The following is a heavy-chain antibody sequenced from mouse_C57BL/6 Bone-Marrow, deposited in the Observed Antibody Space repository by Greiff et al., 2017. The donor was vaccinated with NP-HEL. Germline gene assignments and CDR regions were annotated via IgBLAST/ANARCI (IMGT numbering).Heavy chain of an antibody. CDR3: ARWEGSYYYGSSHWYFDV. J-gene: IGHJ1*03. D-gene: IGHD1-1*01. Sequence: QVQLQQSGAELAKPRASVKLSCKASGYTFTSYWMHWVKQRPGQGLEWIGYINPSSGYTKYNQKFKDKATLTADKSSSTAYMQLSSLTYEDSAVYYCARWEGSYYYGSSHWYFDVWGTGTTVTVSS. CDR1: GYTFTSYW. V-gene: IGHV1-7*01. CDR2: INPSSGYT.